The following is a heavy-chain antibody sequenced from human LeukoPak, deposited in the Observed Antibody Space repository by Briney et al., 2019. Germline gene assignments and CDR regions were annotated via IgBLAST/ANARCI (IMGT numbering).Heavy chain of an antibody. D-gene: IGHD3-10*01. V-gene: IGHV3-33*01. CDR1: GFTFSSYG. Sequence: GGSLRLSCAASGFTFSSYGMHWVRQAPGKGLEWVAAIWYDGSNKYYADSVKGRFTISRDNSKNTLYLQMNSLRAEDTAVYYCARGRGVVRGARYYYYYGLDVWGKGTTVTVSS. CDR3: ARGRGVVRGARYYYYYGLDV. CDR2: IWYDGSNK. J-gene: IGHJ6*04.